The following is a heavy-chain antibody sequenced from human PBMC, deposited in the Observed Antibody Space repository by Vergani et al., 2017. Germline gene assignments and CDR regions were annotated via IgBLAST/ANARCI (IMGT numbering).Heavy chain of an antibody. CDR1: GFTFSSYA. D-gene: IGHD3-22*01. V-gene: IGHV3-23*01. J-gene: IGHJ4*02. Sequence: EVQLLESGGGLVQPGGSLSLSCAASGFTFSSYAMSWVRQAPGKGLEWVSAISGSGGSTYYADSVKGRFTISRDNSKNTLYLQMNSLRADDTAVYYCAKARLLLLGPSYFDYWGQGTLVTVSS. CDR2: ISGSGGST. CDR3: AKARLLLLGPSYFDY.